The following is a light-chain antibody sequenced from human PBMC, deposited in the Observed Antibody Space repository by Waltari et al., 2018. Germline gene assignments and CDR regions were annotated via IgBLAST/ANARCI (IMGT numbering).Light chain of an antibody. J-gene: IGLJ2*01. CDR1: NIGRKR. V-gene: IGLV3-21*04. CDR3: LVWHSTTDHHGV. CDR2: YDS. Sequence: SYVVTQSPSVSVAPGETARLTCGGANIGRKRGHWYQQRPGQAPVLVISYDSDRPSGIPERVSGSNSGNTATLTISWVEADDEADYYCLVWHSTTDHHGVFGGGTKLTVL.